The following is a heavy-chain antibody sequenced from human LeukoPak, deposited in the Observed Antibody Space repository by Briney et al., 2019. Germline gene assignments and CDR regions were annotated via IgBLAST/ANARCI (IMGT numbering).Heavy chain of an antibody. J-gene: IGHJ4*02. CDR3: ARGGYSSSWYVDY. Sequence: GGSLRLSCAASGFTFSSYAMHWVRQAPGRGLEWVAVISYDGSDTYYADSVKGRFTISRDNSKNTLYLQMNSLRAEDTAVYYCARGGYSSSWYVDYWGQGTLVTVSS. V-gene: IGHV3-30-3*01. D-gene: IGHD6-13*01. CDR1: GFTFSSYA. CDR2: ISYDGSDT.